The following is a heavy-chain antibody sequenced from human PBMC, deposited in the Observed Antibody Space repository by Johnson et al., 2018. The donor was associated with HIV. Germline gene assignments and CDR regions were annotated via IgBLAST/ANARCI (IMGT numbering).Heavy chain of an antibody. J-gene: IGHJ3*02. D-gene: IGHD2-8*02. CDR1: AFTVSSNY. CDR3: AKSGLFVLVVYAPDVFDI. Sequence: VQLVESGGGLVQPGGSLRLSCAASAFTVSSNYMSWVRQAPGKGLEWVSVIYSGGGTQYADSVKGRFTISRDNSKNTLYLQMNSLRAEDTAVYYCAKSGLFVLVVYAPDVFDIWGQGTMVTVSS. CDR2: IYSGGGT. V-gene: IGHV3-66*02.